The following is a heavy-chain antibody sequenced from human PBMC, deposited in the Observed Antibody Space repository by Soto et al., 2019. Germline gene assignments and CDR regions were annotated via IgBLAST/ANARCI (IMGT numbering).Heavy chain of an antibody. Sequence: ASVKVSCKASGYTFTGYYMHWVRQAPGQGLEWMGWINPNSGGTNYAQKFRGRVTMTRDTSISTAYMELSRLRSDDTAVYYCARAVCSSTSCPFDYWGQGTLVTVSS. V-gene: IGHV1-2*02. CDR1: GYTFTGYY. D-gene: IGHD2-2*01. CDR2: INPNSGGT. CDR3: ARAVCSSTSCPFDY. J-gene: IGHJ4*02.